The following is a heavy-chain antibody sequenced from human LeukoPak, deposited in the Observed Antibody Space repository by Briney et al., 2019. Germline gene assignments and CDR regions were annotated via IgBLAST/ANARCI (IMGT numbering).Heavy chain of an antibody. J-gene: IGHJ4*02. CDR3: ARGQVLGYCSSTSCYEYFDY. CDR1: GGTFSSYA. V-gene: IGHV1-69*06. D-gene: IGHD2-2*01. CDR2: IIPIFGTA. Sequence: GASVKVSCKASGGTFSSYAISWVRQAPGQGLEWMGGIIPIFGTANYAQKFQGRVTITADKSTSTAYMELSRLRSDDTAVYYCARGQVLGYCSSTSCYEYFDYWGQGTLVTVSS.